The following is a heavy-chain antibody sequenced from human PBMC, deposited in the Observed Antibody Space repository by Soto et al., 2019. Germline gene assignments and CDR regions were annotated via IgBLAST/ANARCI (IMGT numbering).Heavy chain of an antibody. CDR2: IYPGDSDT. D-gene: IGHD3-10*01. Sequence: PGESLKVSCKGSGYSFTSYWIGWVRQMPGKGLEWMGIIYPGDSDTRYSPSFQGQVTISADKSISTAYLQWSSLKASDTAMYYCAGGGVRGVITRTRDYYGMDVWGQGTTVTVSS. CDR1: GYSFTSYW. V-gene: IGHV5-51*01. CDR3: AGGGVRGVITRTRDYYGMDV. J-gene: IGHJ6*02.